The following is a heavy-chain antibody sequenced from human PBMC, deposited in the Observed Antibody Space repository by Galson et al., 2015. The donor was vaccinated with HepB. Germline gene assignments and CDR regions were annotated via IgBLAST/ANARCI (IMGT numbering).Heavy chain of an antibody. CDR1: GFTFTSSA. V-gene: IGHV1-58*01. D-gene: IGHD3-22*01. CDR2: IVVGSGNT. J-gene: IGHJ4*02. Sequence: SVKVSCKASGFTFTSSAVQWVRQARGQRLEWIGWIVVGSGNTNYAQKFQERVTITRDMSTSTAYMELSSLRSEDTAVYYCAASWYYDSSGYYADYWGQGTLVTVSS. CDR3: AASWYYDSSGYYADY.